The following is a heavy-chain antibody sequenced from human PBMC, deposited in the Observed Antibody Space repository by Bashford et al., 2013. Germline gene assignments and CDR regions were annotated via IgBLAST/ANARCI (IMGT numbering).Heavy chain of an antibody. CDR2: IYPGDSDT. CDR1: GYSFTSYW. D-gene: IGHD4-17*01. CDR3: ARRVAGDYLAFDI. J-gene: IGHJ3*02. V-gene: IGHV5-51*03. Sequence: SGESLKISCKGSGYSFTSYWIGWVRQMPGKGLEWMGIIYPGDSDTRYSPSFQGQVTISADKSISTAYLQWSSLKASDTAMYYCARRVAGDYLAFDIWGQGTSGHRLL.